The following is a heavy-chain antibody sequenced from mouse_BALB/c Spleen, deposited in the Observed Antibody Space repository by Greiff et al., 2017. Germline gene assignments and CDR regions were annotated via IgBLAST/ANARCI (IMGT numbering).Heavy chain of an antibody. D-gene: IGHD2-14*01. J-gene: IGHJ2*01. CDR1: VFSLTSYG. V-gene: IGHV2-2*02. Sequence: QVQLKQSGPGLVQPSQSLSITCTVSVFSLTSYGVHWVRQSPGKGLEWLGVIWSGGSTDYNAAFISRLSISKDNSKSQVFFKMNSLQANDTAIYYCARKVRGYFDYWGQGTTLTVSS. CDR2: IWSGGST. CDR3: ARKVRGYFDY.